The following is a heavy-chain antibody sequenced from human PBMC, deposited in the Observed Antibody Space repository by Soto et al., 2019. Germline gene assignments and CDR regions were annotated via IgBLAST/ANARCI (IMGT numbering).Heavy chain of an antibody. CDR1: GYTFTSYY. D-gene: IGHD3-3*01. J-gene: IGHJ6*02. CDR3: ARHFAPVLVLRFLEWSSAFGMDV. Sequence: ASVKVSCKASGYTFTSYYMHWVRQAPGQGLEWMGIINPSGGSTSYAQKFQGRVTMTRDTSTSTVYMELSSLRSEDTAVYYCARHFAPVLVLRFLEWSSAFGMDVWGQGTTVTVSS. V-gene: IGHV1-46*01. CDR2: INPSGGST.